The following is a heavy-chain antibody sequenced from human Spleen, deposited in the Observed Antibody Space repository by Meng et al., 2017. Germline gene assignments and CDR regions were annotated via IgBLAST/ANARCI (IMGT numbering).Heavy chain of an antibody. CDR1: GFRFSSYE. CDR2: ITSRTYI. V-gene: IGHV3-21*01. D-gene: IGHD6-6*01. CDR3: AREEYSSPRGSDY. J-gene: IGHJ4*02. Sequence: GESLKISCEASGFRFSSYEMNWFRQAPGKGLEWVSSITSRTYIYYADSVKGRFTISRDNAKNSLYLQMNSLRAEDTAVYYCAREEYSSPRGSDYWGQGTLVTVSS.